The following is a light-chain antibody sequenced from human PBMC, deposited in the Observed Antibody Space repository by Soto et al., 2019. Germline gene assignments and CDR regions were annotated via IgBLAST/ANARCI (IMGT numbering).Light chain of an antibody. Sequence: QSVRTQPASVSGSPGQSINISCTRTSSDVGGYNYVSWYQHHPGKAPKLIIYDVSNRPSGVSNPFSGSKSGNTASLTISGLQPEDEADYYCSSYTTSNTRQIVFGTGTKVTV. V-gene: IGLV2-14*03. CDR2: DVS. CDR1: SSDVGGYNY. CDR3: SSYTTSNTRQIV. J-gene: IGLJ1*01.